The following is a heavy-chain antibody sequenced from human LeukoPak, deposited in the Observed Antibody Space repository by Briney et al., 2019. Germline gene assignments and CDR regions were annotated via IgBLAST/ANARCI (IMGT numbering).Heavy chain of an antibody. Sequence: GGSLRLSCAASGFTFSNYWMSWVRQAPGKGLEWVANIKQDGSEKYYVDSLKGRFTISRDNAKNSLYLVTNSLRVEDTAVYYCAREGRGYYIDYWGQGTLVTVSS. V-gene: IGHV3-7*03. D-gene: IGHD3-22*01. CDR1: GFTFSNYW. CDR3: AREGRGYYIDY. CDR2: IKQDGSEK. J-gene: IGHJ4*02.